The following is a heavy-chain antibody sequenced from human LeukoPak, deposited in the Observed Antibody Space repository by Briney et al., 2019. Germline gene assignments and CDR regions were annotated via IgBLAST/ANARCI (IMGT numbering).Heavy chain of an antibody. Sequence: SVKVSCKASGGTFSSYAISWVRQAPGQGLEWMGRIIPILGIANYAQKFQGRVTITADKSTSTAYMELSSLRSEDTAVYYCARDRDGYKSEGYWYFDLWGRGILVTVSS. D-gene: IGHD5-24*01. J-gene: IGHJ2*01. V-gene: IGHV1-69*04. CDR3: ARDRDGYKSEGYWYFDL. CDR1: GGTFSSYA. CDR2: IIPILGIA.